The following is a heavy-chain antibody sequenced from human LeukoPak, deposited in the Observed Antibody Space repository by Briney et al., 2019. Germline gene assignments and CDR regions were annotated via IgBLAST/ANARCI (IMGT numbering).Heavy chain of an antibody. CDR2: ISSSSSYI. Sequence: GGSLRLSCAASGFTFSSYSMTWVRQAPGKGLEWVSSISSSSSYIYYADSVKGRFTISRDNAKNSLYLQMNSLRAEDTAVYYCARERYCSSTSCSYFDYWGQGTLVTASS. D-gene: IGHD2-2*01. J-gene: IGHJ4*02. CDR1: GFTFSSYS. V-gene: IGHV3-21*01. CDR3: ARERYCSSTSCSYFDY.